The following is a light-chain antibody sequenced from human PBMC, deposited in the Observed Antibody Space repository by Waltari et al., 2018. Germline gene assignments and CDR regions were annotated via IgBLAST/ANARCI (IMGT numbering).Light chain of an antibody. Sequence: QSVLSQPPSASGTPGQRVTISCSGSNYNIGNNFVYWYHQLPGTAPKLLIYRNKTRPSGVPDRFSGSMSCHPASLAISGRRSEDEADYYCASWDGSLGGVIFGGGTKLTVL. J-gene: IGLJ2*01. CDR3: ASWDGSLGGVI. CDR2: RNK. CDR1: NYNIGNNF. V-gene: IGLV1-47*01.